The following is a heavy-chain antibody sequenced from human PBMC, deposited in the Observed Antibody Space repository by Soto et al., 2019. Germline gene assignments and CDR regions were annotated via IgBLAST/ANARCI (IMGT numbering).Heavy chain of an antibody. CDR1: GDSISSSNW. V-gene: IGHV4-4*02. CDR2: IYHSGST. Sequence: SETLSLTCAVSGDSISSSNWWNWVRQPPEKGLEWIGQIYHSGSTNYNPSLRTRVTISVDKSKNQFSLMLTSVTAADTALYFCARSDYGDSNSQYFDYWGQGTLVTVS. J-gene: IGHJ4*02. D-gene: IGHD4-17*01. CDR3: ARSDYGDSNSQYFDY.